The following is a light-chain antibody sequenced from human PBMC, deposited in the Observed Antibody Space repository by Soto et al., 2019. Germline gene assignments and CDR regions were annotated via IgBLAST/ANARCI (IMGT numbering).Light chain of an antibody. J-gene: IGKJ1*01. CDR1: QSISRW. V-gene: IGKV1-5*01. CDR2: ADS. Sequence: GDRVTITGRAIQSISRWFAWYQQKPEQAPKLLPYADSSLESEVASRFSGSGSGTEFALTLTILQPHAVESSYYHQYNTYSQERTFGQGTKVDIK. CDR3: HQYNTYSQERT.